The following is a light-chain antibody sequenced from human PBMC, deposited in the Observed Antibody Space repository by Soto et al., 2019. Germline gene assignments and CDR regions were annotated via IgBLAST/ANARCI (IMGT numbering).Light chain of an antibody. CDR3: CSSGGDRI. CDR2: EVN. CDR1: SSNVGGYNF. J-gene: IGLJ2*01. Sequence: QSALTQAASVSGSPGQSIAISCTGTSSNVGGYNFVSWYQQHPGKAPKLLIYEVNKRPSGVSNRFSGSKSDNTASLTISGLQAEDEADYYYCSSGGDRIFGGGTKLTVL. V-gene: IGLV2-23*02.